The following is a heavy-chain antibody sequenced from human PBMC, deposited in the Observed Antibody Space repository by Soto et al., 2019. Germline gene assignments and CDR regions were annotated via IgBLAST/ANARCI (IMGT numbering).Heavy chain of an antibody. J-gene: IGHJ4*02. V-gene: IGHV1-69*08. D-gene: IGHD3-10*01. CDR2: IIPILGIA. CDR3: AIEEYYYVSGAFFDY. Sequence: QVQLVQSGAEVKKPGSSVKVSCKASGGTFSSYTISWVRQAPGQGLEWMGRIIPILGIANYAQKFQGRVTITADKSTSTAYMELSSLRSEDTAVYYCAIEEYYYVSGAFFDYWGQGTLVTVSS. CDR1: GGTFSSYT.